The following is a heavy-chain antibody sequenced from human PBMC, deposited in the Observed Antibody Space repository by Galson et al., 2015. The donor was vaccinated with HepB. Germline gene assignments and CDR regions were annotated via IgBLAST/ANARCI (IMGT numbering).Heavy chain of an antibody. V-gene: IGHV1-69*13. D-gene: IGHD3-3*01. CDR2: IIPIFGTA. CDR1: GGTFSSYA. Sequence: SVKVSCKASGGTFSSYAISWVRQAPGQGLEWMGGIIPIFGTANYAQKFQGRVTITADESTSTAYMELSSLRSEDTAVYYCARRGANVLRLGDAFDIWGQGTMVTVSS. J-gene: IGHJ3*02. CDR3: ARRGANVLRLGDAFDI.